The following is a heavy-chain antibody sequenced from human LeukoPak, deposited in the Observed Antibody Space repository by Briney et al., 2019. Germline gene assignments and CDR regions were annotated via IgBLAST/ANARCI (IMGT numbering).Heavy chain of an antibody. CDR1: GLTFSNYW. CDR3: ARDRTGGYFDY. J-gene: IGHJ4*02. D-gene: IGHD4-23*01. CDR2: IKEDGSEK. Sequence: GGSLRLSRAASGLTFSNYWMSWVRQAPGKGLEWVANIKEDGSEKYYVDSMKGRFTISRDNAKNSLYLQMSSLRVEDTAVYYCARDRTGGYFDYWGQGTLVTVSS. V-gene: IGHV3-7*03.